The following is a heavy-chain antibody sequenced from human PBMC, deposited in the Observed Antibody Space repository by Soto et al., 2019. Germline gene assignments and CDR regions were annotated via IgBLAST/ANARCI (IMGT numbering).Heavy chain of an antibody. J-gene: IGHJ4*02. D-gene: IGHD2-8*01. CDR3: TLYDALFFDF. CDR2: ITNSDYT. CDR1: GFTFNIFN. V-gene: IGHV3-21*01. Sequence: GGSLRLSCAASGFTFNIFNMNWVRQAPGKGLKWVSSITNSDYTSYADSVKGRFTISRDNAKKSLYLQMNSLRAEDTAVYYCTLYDALFFDFWGQGALVTVSS.